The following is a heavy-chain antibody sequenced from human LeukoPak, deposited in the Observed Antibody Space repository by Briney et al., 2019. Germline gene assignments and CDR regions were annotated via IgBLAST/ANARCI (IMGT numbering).Heavy chain of an antibody. V-gene: IGHV3-21*01. D-gene: IGHD2-2*01. CDR1: GFTFSSYS. CDR2: ISSSSSYI. Sequence: GGSLRLSCAASGFTFSSYSMNWVRQAPGKGLEWVSSISSSSSYIYYADSVKGRFTISRDNAKNSLYLQMNSLRAEDTAVYYCARVHQLLYYDYYMDVWGKGTTVTVSS. J-gene: IGHJ6*03. CDR3: ARVHQLLYYDYYMDV.